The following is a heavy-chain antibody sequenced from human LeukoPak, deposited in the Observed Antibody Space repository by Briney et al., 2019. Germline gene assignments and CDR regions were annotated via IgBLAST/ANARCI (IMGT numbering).Heavy chain of an antibody. V-gene: IGHV3-66*01. Sequence: GGSLRLSCAASGFTVSSNYMSWVRQAPGKGLEWVSVIYSGGSTYYADSVKGRFTISRDNAKNSLYLQMNSLRAEDTAVYYCARARNRIAVSVIREYYYMDVWGKGTTVTVSS. CDR1: GFTVSSNY. J-gene: IGHJ6*03. D-gene: IGHD6-19*01. CDR2: IYSGGST. CDR3: ARARNRIAVSVIREYYYMDV.